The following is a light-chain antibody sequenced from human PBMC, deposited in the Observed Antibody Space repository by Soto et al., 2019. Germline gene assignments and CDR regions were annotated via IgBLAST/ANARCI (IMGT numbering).Light chain of an antibody. CDR3: SLYASSNTFM. CDR2: EAT. CDR1: SSDIGRYNL. V-gene: IGLV2-23*02. Sequence: QSVLTQPASVSGSPGQSITISCTGTSSDIGRYNLVSWYQQHPGKPPKLMIYEATKRPSGVSNRFSGSQYGNTASLTISGLQAEDEADYYCSLYASSNTFMFGGGTKLTVL. J-gene: IGLJ3*02.